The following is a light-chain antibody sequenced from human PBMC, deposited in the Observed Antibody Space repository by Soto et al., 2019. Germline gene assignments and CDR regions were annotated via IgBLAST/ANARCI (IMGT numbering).Light chain of an antibody. V-gene: IGLV1-36*01. Sequence: QSVLTQPPSVSEAPRQRVTMSCSGSNSNIGKNAVHWYQQLPGRAPKLLIYYDDLLPSGVSDRFSGSKSGTSASLAISGLQSADEADYYCAVWDDSLNGPIFGGGTKLTVL. CDR2: YDD. CDR3: AVWDDSLNGPI. J-gene: IGLJ2*01. CDR1: NSNIGKNA.